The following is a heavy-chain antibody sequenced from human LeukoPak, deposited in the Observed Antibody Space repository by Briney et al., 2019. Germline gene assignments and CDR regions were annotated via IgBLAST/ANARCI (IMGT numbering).Heavy chain of an antibody. CDR1: GFTFSNYW. V-gene: IGHV3-23*01. CDR2: ISGSGGST. CDR3: AKDSGATVVRIDY. D-gene: IGHD4-23*01. J-gene: IGHJ4*02. Sequence: GGSLRLSCVASGFTFSNYWMHWVRQAPGKGPEWVSAISGSGGSTYYADSVKGRFTISRDNSKNSLYLQMNSLRAEDTALYYCAKDSGATVVRIDYWGQGTLVTVSS.